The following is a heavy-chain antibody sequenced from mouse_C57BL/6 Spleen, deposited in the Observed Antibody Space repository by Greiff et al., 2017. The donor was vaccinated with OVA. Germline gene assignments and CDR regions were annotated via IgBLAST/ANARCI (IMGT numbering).Heavy chain of an antibody. D-gene: IGHD1-1*01. V-gene: IGHV1-81*01. J-gene: IGHJ4*01. CDR2: IYPRSGNT. CDR3: ARSESSYDYAMDY. Sequence: QVQLQQSGAELARPGASVKLSCKASGYTFTSYGISWVKQRTGQGLEWIGEIYPRSGNTYYNEKFKGKATLTADKSSSTAYMELRSLTSEDAAVYFWARSESSYDYAMDYWGQGTSVTVSS. CDR1: GYTFTSYG.